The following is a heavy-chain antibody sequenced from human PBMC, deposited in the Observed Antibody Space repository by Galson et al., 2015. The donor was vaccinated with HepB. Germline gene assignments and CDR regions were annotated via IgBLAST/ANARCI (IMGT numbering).Heavy chain of an antibody. Sequence: SLRLSCAASGFTFSSYEMNWVRQAPGKGLEWVSYISSSGSTIYYADSVKGRFTISRDNAKNSLYLQMNSLRAEDTAVYYCARGRDYYGSGSYFDDAFDIWGQGTMVTVSS. J-gene: IGHJ3*02. CDR1: GFTFSSYE. CDR2: ISSSGSTI. CDR3: ARGRDYYGSGSYFDDAFDI. D-gene: IGHD3-10*01. V-gene: IGHV3-48*03.